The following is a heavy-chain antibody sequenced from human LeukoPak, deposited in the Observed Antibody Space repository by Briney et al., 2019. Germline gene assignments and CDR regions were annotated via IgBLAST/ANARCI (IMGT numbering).Heavy chain of an antibody. V-gene: IGHV1-8*01. D-gene: IGHD6-13*01. CDR1: GYAFTSND. J-gene: IGHJ4*02. Sequence: ASVKVSCKASGYAFTSNDINWVRWAPGQRLEWMGWMNPNTGNTGYAQKFQGRVSITRNTAISTAYMELSSLTSEDTAVYYCARVVPPLSIPTGGRFEDYWGQGTLVTVSS. CDR2: MNPNTGNT. CDR3: ARVVPPLSIPTGGRFEDY.